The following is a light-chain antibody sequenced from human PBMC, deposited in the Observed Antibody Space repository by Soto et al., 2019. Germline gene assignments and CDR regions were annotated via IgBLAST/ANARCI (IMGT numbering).Light chain of an antibody. V-gene: IGKV3-20*01. CDR2: GAS. J-gene: IGKJ1*01. CDR1: QSVSSNY. Sequence: EIVLTQSPGTLSLSPGERATLSCRASQSVSSNYLAWYQQKPGQAPRLLIFGASSRASGIPDRFSGSGSGTAFTLTIGRLEPEDFAVYYCQQYGRSPATFGQGTKVEIK. CDR3: QQYGRSPAT.